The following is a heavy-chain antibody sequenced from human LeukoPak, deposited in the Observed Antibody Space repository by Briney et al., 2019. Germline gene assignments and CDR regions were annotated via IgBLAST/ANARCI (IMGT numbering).Heavy chain of an antibody. D-gene: IGHD3-9*01. CDR1: GYTFTSYD. V-gene: IGHV1-8*03. J-gene: IGHJ4*02. Sequence: ASVKVSCEASGYTFTSYDIKWVRQATGQGLEWMGWMNPNSGNTGYAQKFQGRVTITRNTSISTAYMELSSLRSEDTAVYYCARGRGILTGYYLGYWGQGTLVTVSS. CDR2: MNPNSGNT. CDR3: ARGRGILTGYYLGY.